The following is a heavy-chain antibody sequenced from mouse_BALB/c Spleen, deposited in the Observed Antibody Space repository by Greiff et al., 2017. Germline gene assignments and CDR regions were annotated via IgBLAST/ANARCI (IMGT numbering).Heavy chain of an antibody. D-gene: IGHD2-1*01. CDR1: GFTFSSYG. Sequence: EVQRVESGGDLVKPGGSLKLSCAASGFTFSSYGMSWVRQTPDKGLEWVANISSGSSYTYYPDSVKGRFTISRDNAKNTLYLQMSSLKSEDTAMYYCARPYGNYDYYAMDYWGQGTSVTVSS. CDR3: ARPYGNYDYYAMDY. J-gene: IGHJ4*01. V-gene: IGHV5-6*01. CDR2: ISSGSSYT.